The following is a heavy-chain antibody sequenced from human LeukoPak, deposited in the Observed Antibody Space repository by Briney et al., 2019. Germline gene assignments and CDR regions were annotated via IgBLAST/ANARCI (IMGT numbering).Heavy chain of an antibody. V-gene: IGHV1-46*01. J-gene: IGHJ6*03. Sequence: ASVKVSCKASGYTFTSYYMHWVRQAPGQGLEWMGIINPSGGSTSYAQKFQGRVTMTRDTSTSTVYMELSSLRSEDTAVYYCAGSEYCTNGVCYPYYYYYYMDVWGKGTTVTVSS. CDR1: GYTFTSYY. CDR3: AGSEYCTNGVCYPYYYYYYMDV. D-gene: IGHD2-8*01. CDR2: INPSGGST.